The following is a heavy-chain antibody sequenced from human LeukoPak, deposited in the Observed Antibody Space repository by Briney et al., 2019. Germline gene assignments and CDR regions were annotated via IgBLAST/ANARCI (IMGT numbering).Heavy chain of an antibody. CDR1: GASLSSFY. CDR3: ARRTVFDI. J-gene: IGHJ3*02. V-gene: IGHV4-59*05. Sequence: SETLSLTCTVSGASLSSFYWSWIRQPPGKGLEWIGYIYYTGSTTYTGSSKYNPSLKSRVTMSVDTSKNQFSLKLSSVTAADTAVYYCARRTVFDIWGQGTMVTVSS. CDR2: IYYTGSTTY. D-gene: IGHD3/OR15-3a*01.